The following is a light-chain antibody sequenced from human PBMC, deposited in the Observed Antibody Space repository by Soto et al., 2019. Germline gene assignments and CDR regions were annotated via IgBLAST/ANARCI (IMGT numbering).Light chain of an antibody. CDR3: LQHNSYPLT. V-gene: IGKV1-9*01. CDR2: ATS. CDR1: QGISSY. Sequence: DIQLTQSPSFLSASVGDRVTITCRASQGISSYLAWYQQKPGKAPKLLIYATSSLQSGVPSRFSGSGSGTDFTLTISSLQPEDFATYYCLQHNSYPLTFGGGTKVDIK. J-gene: IGKJ4*01.